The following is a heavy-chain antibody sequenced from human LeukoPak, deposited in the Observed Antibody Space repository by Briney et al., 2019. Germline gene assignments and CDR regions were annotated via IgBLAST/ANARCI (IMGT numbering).Heavy chain of an antibody. V-gene: IGHV1-2*06. CDR1: VYTFTGYY. J-gene: IGHJ4*02. CDR3: ARGSMTMIVVAASGPDY. D-gene: IGHD3-22*01. CDR2: INPNSGGT. Sequence: ASVKVSCKASVYTFTGYYMHWVRQAPGQGLEWMGRINPNSGGTNYAQKFQGRVTMTSDTSISTAYMELSRLRSDDTAVYYCARGSMTMIVVAASGPDYWGQGTLVTVSS.